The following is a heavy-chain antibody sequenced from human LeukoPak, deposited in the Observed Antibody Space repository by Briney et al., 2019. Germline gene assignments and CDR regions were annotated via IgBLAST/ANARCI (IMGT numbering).Heavy chain of an antibody. CDR1: GGSISSGDYY. J-gene: IGHJ4*02. CDR3: ARGGSESYYYFDY. Sequence: SQTLSLTCTVSGGSISSGDYYWSWIRQPPGKGLEWIGYIYHSGSAYYNPSLKSRVTISLDRFKSQFSLKLSSVTAADTAVYYCARGGSESYYYFDYWGQGTLVTVSS. D-gene: IGHD3-10*01. CDR2: IYHSGSA. V-gene: IGHV4-30-4*01.